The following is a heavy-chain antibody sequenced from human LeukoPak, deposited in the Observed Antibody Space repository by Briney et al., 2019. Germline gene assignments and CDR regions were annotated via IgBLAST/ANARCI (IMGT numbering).Heavy chain of an antibody. V-gene: IGHV1-18*01. CDR1: GYSFTNYG. D-gene: IGHD2-2*01. Sequence: ASVKVSCKASGYSFTNYGITWIREAPGQGPEWLGWISGYNANAHYAQNVHGRVTLTTDTSTNTAYMELRGLTSDDTAMYYCARVGRGCSSIRCYWEDRFDPWGQGTLVIVSS. J-gene: IGHJ5*02. CDR3: ARVGRGCSSIRCYWEDRFDP. CDR2: ISGYNANA.